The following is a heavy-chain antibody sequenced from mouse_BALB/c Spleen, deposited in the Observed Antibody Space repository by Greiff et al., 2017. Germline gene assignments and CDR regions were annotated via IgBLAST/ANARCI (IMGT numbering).Heavy chain of an antibody. CDR3: ARRGGQLGLPFDY. CDR1: GYTFTDYA. D-gene: IGHD3-2*01. J-gene: IGHJ2*01. V-gene: IGHV1-67*01. Sequence: QVHVKQSGPELVRPGVSVKISCKGSGYTFTDYAMHWVKQSHAKSLEWIGVISTYYGNTNYNQKFKGKATMTVDKSSSTAYMELARLTSEDSAIYYCARRGGQLGLPFDYWGQGTTLTVSS. CDR2: ISTYYGNT.